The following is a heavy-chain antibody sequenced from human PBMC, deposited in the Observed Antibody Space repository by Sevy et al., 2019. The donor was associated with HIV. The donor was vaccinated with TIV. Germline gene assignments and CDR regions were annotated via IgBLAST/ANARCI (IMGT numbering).Heavy chain of an antibody. J-gene: IGHJ4*02. CDR1: GFTFSSYG. D-gene: IGHD4-17*01. Sequence: GGSLGLSCAASGFTFSSYGMHWVRQAPGKGLEWVAFIRYDGSNKYYADSVKGRFTISRDNSKNTLYLQMNSLRAEDTAVYYCAKEPADYGDYEYFDYWGQGTLVTVSS. V-gene: IGHV3-30*02. CDR3: AKEPADYGDYEYFDY. CDR2: IRYDGSNK.